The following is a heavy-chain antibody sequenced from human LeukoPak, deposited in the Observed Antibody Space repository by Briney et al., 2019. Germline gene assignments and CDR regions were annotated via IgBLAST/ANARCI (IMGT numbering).Heavy chain of an antibody. Sequence: GGSLRLSCVASGFIFSTYSMNWVRQAPGKGLEWVSDISSSDSTIYYTDSVKGRFTISRDNAKSSLYLQMNSLRAEDTAVYYCVRASHIVVVTGIPQGYYYYMDVWGKGTTVTVSS. CDR1: GFIFSTYS. J-gene: IGHJ6*03. D-gene: IGHD2-21*02. V-gene: IGHV3-48*04. CDR2: ISSSDSTI. CDR3: VRASHIVVVTGIPQGYYYYMDV.